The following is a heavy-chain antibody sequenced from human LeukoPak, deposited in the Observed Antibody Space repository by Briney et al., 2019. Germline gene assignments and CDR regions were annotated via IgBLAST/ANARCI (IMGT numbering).Heavy chain of an antibody. CDR3: AKRGYQLPDSFDI. Sequence: GGSLRLSCAASGFTFSSYAMSWVRQAPGRGLEWVSAISGSGDSTYYADSVKGRFTISRDNSKNTLYLQRNSLRAEDTAVYYCAKRGYQLPDSFDIWGQGTMVTVSS. CDR1: GFTFSSYA. V-gene: IGHV3-23*01. J-gene: IGHJ3*02. D-gene: IGHD2-2*01. CDR2: ISGSGDST.